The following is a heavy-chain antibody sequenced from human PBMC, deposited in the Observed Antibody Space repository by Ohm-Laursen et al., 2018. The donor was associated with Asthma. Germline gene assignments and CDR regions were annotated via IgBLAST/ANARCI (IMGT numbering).Heavy chain of an antibody. V-gene: IGHV1-46*03. CDR1: GYTFTSYY. J-gene: IGHJ6*02. D-gene: IGHD5-18*01. Sequence: ASVKVSCKASGYTFTSYYMNWVRQAPGQGLEWMGIINPSGDSTSYAQKFQGRVTMTRDTSTSTVYMELSSLRSEDTAVYYCARDPPPWIQLWSQSQMDVWGQGTTVTVSS. CDR2: INPSGDST. CDR3: ARDPPPWIQLWSQSQMDV.